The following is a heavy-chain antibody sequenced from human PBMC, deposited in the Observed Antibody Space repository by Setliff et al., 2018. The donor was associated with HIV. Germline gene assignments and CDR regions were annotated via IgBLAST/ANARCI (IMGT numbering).Heavy chain of an antibody. CDR3: ARDKWFGDLGYYYGMDV. CDR1: GFTFTNYY. CDR2: FNPTGGST. V-gene: IGHV1-46*01. Sequence: ASVKVSCKASGFTFTNYYIHWVRQAPGQGLAWMGIFNPTGGSTSYAQKFQGRVTMTSDMSTSTVYMELSSLRSEDTAVYFCARDKWFGDLGYYYGMDVWGQGTTVTVS. J-gene: IGHJ6*02. D-gene: IGHD3-10*01.